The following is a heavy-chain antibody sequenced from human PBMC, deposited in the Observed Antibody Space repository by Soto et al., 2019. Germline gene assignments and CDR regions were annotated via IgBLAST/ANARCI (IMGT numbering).Heavy chain of an antibody. CDR2: IYYSGRT. CDR1: GESISSSSYY. J-gene: IGHJ4*02. CDR3: ARQRTTVVTQAYFDH. Sequence: SETLSLTCIVSGESISSSSYYWGWIHQPPGKGLEWIGSIYYSGRTYYNPSFKSRVTISIDTSKNQFSLKLSSVTATDTAVYYCARQRTTVVTQAYFDHWGQGALVTVSS. D-gene: IGHD2-21*02. V-gene: IGHV4-39*01.